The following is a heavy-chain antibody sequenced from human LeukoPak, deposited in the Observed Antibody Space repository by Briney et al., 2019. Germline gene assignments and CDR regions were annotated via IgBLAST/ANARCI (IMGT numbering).Heavy chain of an antibody. J-gene: IGHJ4*02. Sequence: SETLSLTCTVSGGSISSYYWSWIRQPPGKGPEWIGYIYYSGSTNYNPSLKSRVTISVDTSKNQFSLKLSSVTAADTAVYYCARWIAAAGIHTGTYYFDYWGQGTLVTVSS. CDR2: IYYSGST. CDR1: GGSISSYY. D-gene: IGHD6-13*01. CDR3: ARWIAAAGIHTGTYYFDY. V-gene: IGHV4-59*01.